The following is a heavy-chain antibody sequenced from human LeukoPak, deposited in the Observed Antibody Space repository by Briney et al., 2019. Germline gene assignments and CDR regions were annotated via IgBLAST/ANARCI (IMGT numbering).Heavy chain of an antibody. J-gene: IGHJ3*02. Sequence: AASVKVSCKASGYTFTGYYMHWVRQAPGQGLEWMGWFNPNSGGTNYAQKFQGRVTMTRDTSISTAYMELSRLRSDDTAVYYCARDSGSYLRWDAFDIWGQGTMVTVSS. CDR2: FNPNSGGT. D-gene: IGHD1-26*01. CDR3: ARDSGSYLRWDAFDI. V-gene: IGHV1-2*02. CDR1: GYTFTGYY.